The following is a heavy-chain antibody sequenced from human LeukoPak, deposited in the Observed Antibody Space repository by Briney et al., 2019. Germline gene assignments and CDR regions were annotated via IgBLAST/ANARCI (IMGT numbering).Heavy chain of an antibody. D-gene: IGHD1-1*01. J-gene: IGHJ4*02. V-gene: IGHV3-13*01. Sequence: GGSLRLSCAASGFTFSDYDMHWVRQATGKGLEWVSAIGTAGDTYYTGSVKGRFTISRENAKNSLYLQMNSLRAGDTAVYYCARVAKERVGGVYYFDYWGQGTLDTVSS. CDR3: ARVAKERVGGVYYFDY. CDR2: IGTAGDT. CDR1: GFTFSDYD.